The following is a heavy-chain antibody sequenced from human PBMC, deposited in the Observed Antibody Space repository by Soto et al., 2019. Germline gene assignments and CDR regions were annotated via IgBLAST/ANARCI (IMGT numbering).Heavy chain of an antibody. CDR3: ARAPAGGILGDGHWYFDL. Sequence: QVQLQESGPGLVKPSQTLSLTCTVSGGSFSTGAYYWSWIRQHPGKGLEWIGYFYSSGSTYYTPSLKSRVAMSVDTSENQSSLTLSSVPAADTALYFCARAPAGGILGDGHWYFDLWGRGTLVTVSS. D-gene: IGHD2-15*01. CDR2: FYSSGST. V-gene: IGHV4-31*03. J-gene: IGHJ2*01. CDR1: GGSFSTGAYY.